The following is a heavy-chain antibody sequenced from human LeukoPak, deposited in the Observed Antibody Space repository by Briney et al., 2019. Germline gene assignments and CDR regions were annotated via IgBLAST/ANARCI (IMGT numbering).Heavy chain of an antibody. J-gene: IGHJ4*02. CDR3: AKDSAYYYDSSGYYYD. D-gene: IGHD3-22*01. CDR2: IRYDGTNK. Sequence: GGSLRLSCAASGFSFSSYGMHWVRQAPGKGLEWVAFIRYDGTNKYYADSVKGRFTISRDNSKNTLYLQMNSLRAEDTAMYYCAKDSAYYYDSSGYYYDWGQGTLVTVSS. CDR1: GFSFSSYG. V-gene: IGHV3-30*02.